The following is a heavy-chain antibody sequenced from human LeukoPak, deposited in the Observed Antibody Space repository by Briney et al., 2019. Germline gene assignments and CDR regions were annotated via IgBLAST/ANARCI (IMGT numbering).Heavy chain of an antibody. CDR1: GFTFSSYS. CDR2: ISSSSSYI. V-gene: IGHV3-21*01. Sequence: PGGSLRLSCAASGFTFSSYSMNWVRQAPGKGLEWVSSISSSSSYIYYADSVKGRFTISRDNAKNSLYLQMNSLRAEDTAVYYCARDESGYSYGYYYYYYYMDVWGKGTTVTVSS. D-gene: IGHD5-18*01. J-gene: IGHJ6*03. CDR3: ARDESGYSYGYYYYYYYMDV.